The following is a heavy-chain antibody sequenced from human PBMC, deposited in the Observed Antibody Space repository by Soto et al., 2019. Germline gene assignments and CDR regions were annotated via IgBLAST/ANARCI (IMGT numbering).Heavy chain of an antibody. CDR3: ARLHSHGTYGMDV. J-gene: IGHJ6*02. Sequence: ASVKVSCKASGGSFTYTLSWVRQAPGQGLEWMGGIIPIFGTANYAQKFQGRVTITADESAKTAYMELSTLRSEDTAVYYCARLHSHGTYGMDVWGQGTTVTVSS. D-gene: IGHD5-18*01. CDR1: GGSFTYT. V-gene: IGHV1-69*13. CDR2: IIPIFGTA.